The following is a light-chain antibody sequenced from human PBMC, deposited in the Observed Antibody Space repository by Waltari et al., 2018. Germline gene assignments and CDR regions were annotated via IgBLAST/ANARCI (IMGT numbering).Light chain of an antibody. CDR2: DVN. Sequence: QSALTQPRSVSGSPGQSVTISCTATISDVGAYNYVSWYQQYPGNAPKLMIYDVNQRPAGVPDRLSGSKSGNTASLTISGLQAEDEADYYCCSYAGNAVFGGGTKLTVL. CDR3: CSYAGNAV. J-gene: IGLJ2*01. CDR1: ISDVGAYNY. V-gene: IGLV2-11*01.